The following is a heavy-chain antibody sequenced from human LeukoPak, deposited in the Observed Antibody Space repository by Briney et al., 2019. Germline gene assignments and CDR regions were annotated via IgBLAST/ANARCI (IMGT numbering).Heavy chain of an antibody. D-gene: IGHD3-10*01. CDR3: AREQDGSGSYYNPPWFDP. V-gene: IGHV4-4*07. J-gene: IGHJ5*02. CDR1: GGSISSYY. CDR2: IYNSGST. Sequence: SETLSLTCTVSGGSISSYYRSWIRQPAGKGLEWIGRIYNSGSTNYNPSLKSRVTISVDTSKNQFSLKLSSVTAADTAVYYCAREQDGSGSYYNPPWFDPWGQGTLVTVSS.